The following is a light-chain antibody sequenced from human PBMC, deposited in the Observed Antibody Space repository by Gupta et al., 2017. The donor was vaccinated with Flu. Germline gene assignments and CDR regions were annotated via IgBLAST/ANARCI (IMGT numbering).Light chain of an antibody. CDR2: LAS. CDR3: NQYWHSPLT. Sequence: NCWWCRHGLLHCNSKNDLAWFQQKPGQSPKLLIYLASIRESGVPDRFSGSGSGTDFTLNISSVQADDVGVYYCNQYWHSPLTLGQGTKV. V-gene: IGKV4-1*01. CDR1: RHGLLHCNSKND. J-gene: IGKJ1*01.